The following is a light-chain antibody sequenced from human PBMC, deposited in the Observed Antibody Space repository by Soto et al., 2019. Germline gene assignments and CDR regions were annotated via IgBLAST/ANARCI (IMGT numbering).Light chain of an antibody. CDR1: QSISTW. V-gene: IGKV1-5*01. Sequence: DIQMTQSPSTLSASVGDRVTITCRASQSISTWLAWYQRKPGKAPNLLIYDASSLEWQFPSRFSGRGAGAPFTHTISSLQPNDFATYYHLQYNSYTLFPLGPGTKAHI. CDR3: LQYNSYTLFP. J-gene: IGKJ3*01. CDR2: DAS.